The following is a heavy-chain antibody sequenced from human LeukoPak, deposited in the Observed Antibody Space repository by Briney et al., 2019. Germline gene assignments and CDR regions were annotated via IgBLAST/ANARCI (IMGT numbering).Heavy chain of an antibody. CDR2: IIPIFGTA. V-gene: IGHV1-69*05. CDR3: ASDINRYYDFWIGYYY. D-gene: IGHD3-3*01. CDR1: GGTFSSYA. Sequence: ASVKVSCKASGGTFSSYAISWVRQAPGQGLEWMGGIIPIFGTANYAQKFQGRATITTDESTSTAYMELSSLRSEDTAVYYCASDINRYYDFWIGYYYWGQGTLVTVSS. J-gene: IGHJ4*02.